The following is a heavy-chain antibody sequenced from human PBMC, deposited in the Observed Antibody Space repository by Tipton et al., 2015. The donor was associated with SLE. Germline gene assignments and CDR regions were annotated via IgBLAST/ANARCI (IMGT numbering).Heavy chain of an antibody. V-gene: IGHV4-34*01. CDR1: GVSFSGYY. CDR3: ARVLQVGAFDY. D-gene: IGHD1-26*01. CDR2: INHSGSS. Sequence: TLSLTCAVYGVSFSGYYWSWIRQPPGKGLEWIGEINHSGSSNYNPSLKSRVSISEDTSKNQFSLQLSSVTAADTAVYYCARVLQVGAFDYWGQGTLVTVSS. J-gene: IGHJ4*02.